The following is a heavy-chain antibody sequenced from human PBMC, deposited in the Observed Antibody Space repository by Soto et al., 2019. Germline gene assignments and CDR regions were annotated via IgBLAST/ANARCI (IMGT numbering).Heavy chain of an antibody. CDR2: INHSGSS. CDR3: ARGAGYFDTSGYYHDY. D-gene: IGHD3-22*01. J-gene: IGHJ4*02. CDR1: SGSFNGYY. Sequence: PSETLSLTCDVYSGSFNGYYWSWIRQPPGKGLEWIGEINHSGSSNYNPSLKSRVTMSVDTSKNQFSLKLSSVTAADTAVYYCARGAGYFDTSGYYHDYRGKGTLVTVSS. V-gene: IGHV4-34*01.